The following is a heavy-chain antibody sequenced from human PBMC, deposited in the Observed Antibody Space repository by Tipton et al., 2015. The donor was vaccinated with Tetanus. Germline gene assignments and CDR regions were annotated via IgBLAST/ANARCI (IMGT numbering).Heavy chain of an antibody. J-gene: IGHJ4*02. CDR1: GGSFSGYY. CDR3: ARARYYYGSGSYGPQDY. Sequence: TLSLTCAVYGGSFSGYYWSWIRQPPGKGLEWIGEINHSGSTNYNPSLKSRVTISVDTSKNQFSLKLSSVTAADTAVYYCARARYYYGSGSYGPQDYWGQGPLVTVSS. CDR2: INHSGST. V-gene: IGHV4-34*01. D-gene: IGHD3-10*01.